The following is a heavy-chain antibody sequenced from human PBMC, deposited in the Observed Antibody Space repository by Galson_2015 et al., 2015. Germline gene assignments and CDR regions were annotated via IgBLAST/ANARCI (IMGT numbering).Heavy chain of an antibody. D-gene: IGHD1/OR15-1a*01. V-gene: IGHV3-33*01. Sequence: SLRLSCAASGFTFSGYGMHWVRQAPGKGLEWVAPIWFDGKNEDYGDSVKGRFTISRDNSKNTLFLEMNNLRADDTAVYYCARDVLGNNYDWSAFDYWGQGTLVTVSS. CDR2: IWFDGKNE. J-gene: IGHJ4*02. CDR1: GFTFSGYG. CDR3: ARDVLGNNYDWSAFDY.